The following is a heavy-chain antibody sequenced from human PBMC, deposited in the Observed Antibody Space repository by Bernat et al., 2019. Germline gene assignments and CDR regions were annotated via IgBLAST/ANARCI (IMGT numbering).Heavy chain of an antibody. Sequence: EVQLLESGGGLVQPGGSLRLSCGASGFPFNNYAMTWVRQAPGKGLEWVSAVSGSGGCTYYADSVKGRFSIPRDNSKNTVFLQMNSQRSEDTAVYYCAKMVAVTGRPREGFDYWGQGTLVTVSS. CDR1: GFPFNNYA. CDR2: VSGSGGCT. CDR3: AKMVAVTGRPREGFDY. J-gene: IGHJ4*02. D-gene: IGHD6-19*01. V-gene: IGHV3-23*01.